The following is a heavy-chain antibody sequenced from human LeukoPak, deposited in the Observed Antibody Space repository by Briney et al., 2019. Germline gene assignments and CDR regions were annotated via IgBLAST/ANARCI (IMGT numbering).Heavy chain of an antibody. CDR1: GFTFSSYG. V-gene: IGHV3-23*01. D-gene: IGHD6-19*01. J-gene: IGHJ4*02. CDR3: AKHDSRGWIDY. CDR2: ISGSGGST. Sequence: GGTLRLSCAASGFTFSSYGMSWVRQAPGKGLEWVSAISGSGGSTYYADSVKGRFTISRDNSKNTLYLQMNSLRAEDTAVYYCAKHDSRGWIDYWGQGTLVTVSS.